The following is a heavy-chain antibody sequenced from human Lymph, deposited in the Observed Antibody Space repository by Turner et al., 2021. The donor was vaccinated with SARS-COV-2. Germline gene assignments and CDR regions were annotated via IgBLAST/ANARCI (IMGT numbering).Heavy chain of an antibody. CDR1: GFTLSNYA. Sequence: QVQLVESGGAVVQLGRSLRLSCVASGFTLSNYAMRWVRQAAGKGLEWVAVKSYEGSNKYYADSVKGRFTISRDNSKNTLYLQMNSLRAEDTAVYYCASNFWSAYRLDYWGQGTLVTVSS. CDR2: KSYEGSNK. J-gene: IGHJ4*02. CDR3: ASNFWSAYRLDY. D-gene: IGHD3-3*01. V-gene: IGHV3-30-3*01.